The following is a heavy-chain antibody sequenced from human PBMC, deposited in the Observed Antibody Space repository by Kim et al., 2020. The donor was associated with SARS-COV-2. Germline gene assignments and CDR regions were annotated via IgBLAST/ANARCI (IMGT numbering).Heavy chain of an antibody. V-gene: IGHV3-23*01. CDR1: GFTFSSYA. Sequence: GGSLRLSCAASGFTFSSYAMSWVRQAPGKGLEWVSAISGSGGSTYYADSVKGRFTISRDNSKNTLYLQMNSLRAEDTAVYYCAKEVPAARMWGGYGMDVWGQGTTVTVSS. J-gene: IGHJ6*02. CDR3: AKEVPAARMWGGYGMDV. CDR2: ISGSGGST. D-gene: IGHD2-2*01.